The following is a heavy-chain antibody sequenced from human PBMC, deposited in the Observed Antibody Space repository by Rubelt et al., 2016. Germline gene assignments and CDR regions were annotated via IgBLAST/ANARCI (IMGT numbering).Heavy chain of an antibody. J-gene: IGHJ4*02. CDR1: GFTFSSYG. CDR2: IWYDGSNK. CDR3: ARGGMGGSTGYFDY. Sequence: GGVVQSGRSLRLSCAASGFTFSSYGMHWVRQAPGKGLEWVAVIWYDGSNKDYADSVKGRFTISRDNSKNTLYLQMNSLRAEDTAVYYCARGGMGGSTGYFDYWGQGTLVTVSS. V-gene: IGHV3-33*01. D-gene: IGHD1-26*01.